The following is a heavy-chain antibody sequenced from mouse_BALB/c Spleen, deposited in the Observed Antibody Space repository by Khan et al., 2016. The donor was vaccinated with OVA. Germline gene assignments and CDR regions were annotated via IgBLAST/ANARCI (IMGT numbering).Heavy chain of an antibody. CDR3: ATSYFCGYYVGY. Sequence: EVELVESGGGLVQPGGSRKLSCAAFGFTFNSYGMHWVRQAPDKGLEWVAYISGDSNTIYYTDTVKGRFPISRDNPTNTLFLQMTGLMSEDTAMYYGATSYFCGYYVGYWGPGTTLTVS. V-gene: IGHV5-17*02. CDR1: GFTFNSYG. J-gene: IGHJ2*01. D-gene: IGHD1-1*01. CDR2: ISGDSNTI.